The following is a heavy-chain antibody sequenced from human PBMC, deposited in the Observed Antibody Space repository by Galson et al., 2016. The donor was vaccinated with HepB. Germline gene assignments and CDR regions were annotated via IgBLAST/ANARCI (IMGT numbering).Heavy chain of an antibody. CDR3: ARAGGVATTDTGAFDI. CDR1: GYTFTSYY. V-gene: IGHV1-46*01. Sequence: SVKVSCKASGYTFTSYYLNWVRQAPGQGLEWMGIINPSGGSTSYAQKFQGRVTMTRDTSTSTVYMELSSLKSEDTAVYYCARAGGVATTDTGAFDIWGQGTMVTVSS. J-gene: IGHJ3*02. CDR2: INPSGGST. D-gene: IGHD4-23*01.